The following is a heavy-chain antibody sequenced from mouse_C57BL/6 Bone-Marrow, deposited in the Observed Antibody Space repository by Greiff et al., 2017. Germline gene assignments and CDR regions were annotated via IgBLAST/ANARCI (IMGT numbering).Heavy chain of an antibody. J-gene: IGHJ4*01. CDR3: STMVTTGPYAMDY. CDR2: IWRGGST. CDR1: GFSLTSYG. D-gene: IGHD2-2*01. V-gene: IGHV2-5*01. Sequence: QVQLQQSGPGLVQPSQSLSITCTVSGFSLTSYGVHWVRQSPGKGLEWLGVIWRGGSTDYNAAFMSRLSITKDNSKSQVFFKMNSLQADDTAIYYCSTMVTTGPYAMDYWGQGTSGTVSS.